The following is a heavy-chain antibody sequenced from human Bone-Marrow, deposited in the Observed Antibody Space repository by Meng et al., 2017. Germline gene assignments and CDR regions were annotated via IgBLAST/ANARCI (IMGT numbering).Heavy chain of an antibody. V-gene: IGHV4-31*03. D-gene: IGHD4-17*01. CDR1: GGSISSGGYY. J-gene: IGHJ4*02. Sequence: QVQLQESGSGLVKPSQTLSLTCPFSGGSISSGGYYWSWIRQHPGKGLEWIGYIYHSGSTYYNPSLKSRVTISVDTSKNQFSLKLSSVTAADTAVYYCARDRNDYGSHYFDYWGQGTLVTVSS. CDR2: IYHSGST. CDR3: ARDRNDYGSHYFDY.